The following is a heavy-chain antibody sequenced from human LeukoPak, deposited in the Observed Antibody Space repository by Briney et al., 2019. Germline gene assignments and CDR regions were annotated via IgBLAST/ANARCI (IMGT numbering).Heavy chain of an antibody. D-gene: IGHD6-25*01. J-gene: IGHJ4*02. V-gene: IGHV4-59*04. CDR2: IYYSGST. Sequence: ASETLSLTCTVSGGSFSSYYWSWIRQPPGKGLEWIGYIYYSGSTYYNPSLKSRVTISVDTSKNQFSLKLSSVTAADTAVYYCARHSPAGIFYFDYWGQGTLVTVSS. CDR1: GGSFSSYY. CDR3: ARHSPAGIFYFDY.